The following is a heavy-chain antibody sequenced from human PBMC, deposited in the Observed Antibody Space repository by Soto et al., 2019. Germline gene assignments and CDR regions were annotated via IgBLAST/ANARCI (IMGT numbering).Heavy chain of an antibody. CDR3: ARDRDLTIFGVVHYYGMDV. CDR2: IKQDGSEK. Sequence: LRLSCAASGFTFTSYWMTWVRQAPGKGLEWVANIKQDGSEKYYVDSVKGRFTISRDNAKNSLFLQMNSLRAEDTAVYYCARDRDLTIFGVVHYYGMDVWGQGTSVTVSS. V-gene: IGHV3-7*01. CDR1: GFTFTSYW. D-gene: IGHD3-3*01. J-gene: IGHJ6*02.